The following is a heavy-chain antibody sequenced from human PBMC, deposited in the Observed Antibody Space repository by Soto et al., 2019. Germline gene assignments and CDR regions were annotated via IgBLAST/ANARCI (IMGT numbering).Heavy chain of an antibody. Sequence: GGSLRLSCTASGFTFGDYAMSWVRQAPGKGLEWVGFIRSKAYGGTTEYAASGKGRFTISRDDSKSIAYLQMNSLKTEDTAVYYCTRDHNFDDAFDIWGQGTMVTVSS. D-gene: IGHD1-20*01. V-gene: IGHV3-49*04. CDR1: GFTFGDYA. CDR3: TRDHNFDDAFDI. J-gene: IGHJ3*02. CDR2: IRSKAYGGTT.